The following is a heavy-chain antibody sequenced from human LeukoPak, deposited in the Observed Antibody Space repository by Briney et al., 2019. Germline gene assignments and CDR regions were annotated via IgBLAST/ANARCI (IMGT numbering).Heavy chain of an antibody. J-gene: IGHJ6*02. CDR1: GGSINSGDYY. CDR3: ARGRGYCSGGSCYYYGMDV. D-gene: IGHD2-15*01. Sequence: SETLSLTCTVSGGSINSGDYYWSWIRQPPGQGLEWIGYIYYSGSARYNPSLKSRVTMSVDTSKNQFSLKLSSVTAADTAVYYCARGRGYCSGGSCYYYGMDVWGQGTTVTVSS. V-gene: IGHV4-61*08. CDR2: IYYSGSA.